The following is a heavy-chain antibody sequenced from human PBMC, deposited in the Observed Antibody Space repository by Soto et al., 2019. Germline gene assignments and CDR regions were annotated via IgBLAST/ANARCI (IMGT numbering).Heavy chain of an antibody. CDR2: INPNSGGT. CDR1: GYTFTGYY. Sequence: QVPLVQSGAEVKKPGASVKVSCKASGYTFTGYYMHWVRQAPGQGLEWMGWINPNSGGTNYAQKFQGWVTMTRDTSISTAYMELSRLRSDDTAVYYCARDGCSGGSCYYYYGMDVWGQGTTVTVSS. CDR3: ARDGCSGGSCYYYYGMDV. J-gene: IGHJ6*02. V-gene: IGHV1-2*04. D-gene: IGHD2-15*01.